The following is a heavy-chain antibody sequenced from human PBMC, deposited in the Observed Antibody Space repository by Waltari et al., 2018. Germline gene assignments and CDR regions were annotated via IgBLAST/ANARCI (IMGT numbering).Heavy chain of an antibody. D-gene: IGHD3-3*01. V-gene: IGHV1-24*01. Sequence: QVQPEQSGAEVKKPGASVKVSCKVVGYTLTELSMHWVRQAPGKGLEGRGGFDPEDGGAVFGRKFQGQLTLTEDTPANTAYMELTSLTSEDTAVYYCARDSGGGSRGRFLYDYHYMDVWGKGTTVTVSS. J-gene: IGHJ6*03. CDR3: ARDSGGGSRGRFLYDYHYMDV. CDR2: FDPEDGGA. CDR1: GYTLTELS.